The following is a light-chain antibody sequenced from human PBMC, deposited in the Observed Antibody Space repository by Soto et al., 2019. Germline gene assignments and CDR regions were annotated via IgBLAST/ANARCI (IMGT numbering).Light chain of an antibody. CDR3: AAWDDSLSGVV. J-gene: IGLJ2*01. V-gene: IGLV1-47*01. CDR2: RNN. CDR1: SSNIGNNY. Sequence: QSVLTQPPSASGTPGQRVTISCSGTSSNIGNNYVSWYQKLPGTAPKLLIYRNNQRPSGVPDRFSGSKSGTSASLAISGLRSDDEADYYCAAWDDSLSGVVFGGGTKLTVL.